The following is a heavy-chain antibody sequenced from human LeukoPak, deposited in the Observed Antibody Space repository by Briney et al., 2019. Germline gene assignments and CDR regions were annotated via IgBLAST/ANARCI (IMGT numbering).Heavy chain of an antibody. J-gene: IGHJ4*02. CDR3: GRGGGAATGTFDY. Sequence: GESLKISCKGSGYSFTSYWIGWVRQVPGEGLEWMGIIYPYDSDTRYGPSFQGQVTISADRSTNTAYLQWSSLKASDTAIYYCGRGGGAATGTFDYWGQGTLVTVSS. CDR2: IYPYDSDT. D-gene: IGHD6-13*01. CDR1: GYSFTSYW. V-gene: IGHV5-51*01.